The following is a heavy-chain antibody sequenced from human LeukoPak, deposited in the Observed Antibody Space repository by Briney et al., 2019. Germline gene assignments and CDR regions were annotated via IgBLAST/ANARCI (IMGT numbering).Heavy chain of an antibody. CDR1: GFTFSSHG. J-gene: IGHJ4*02. CDR3: AKDRGECSSTSCSYYYFDY. CDR2: VWFDGSKK. Sequence: GGSLRLSCAASGFTFSSHGMHWVRQAPGKGLEWLAVVWFDGSKKYYADSVKGRFTISRDNSKNTLYLQMNSLRAEDTAVYYCAKDRGECSSTSCSYYYFDYWGQGTLVTVSS. V-gene: IGHV3-33*06. D-gene: IGHD2-2*01.